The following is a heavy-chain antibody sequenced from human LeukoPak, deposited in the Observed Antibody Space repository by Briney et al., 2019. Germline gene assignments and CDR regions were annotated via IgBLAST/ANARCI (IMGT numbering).Heavy chain of an antibody. CDR1: GDSMSDSY. J-gene: IGHJ6*03. CDR3: ARAYWGYCSSTSCYGEFRYYYYYMDV. V-gene: IGHV4-59*01. CDR2: IYYSGST. D-gene: IGHD2-2*01. Sequence: PSETLSLTCTVSGDSMSDSYWSWIRQPPGKGLEWIGYIYYSGSTNYNPSLKSRVTISVDTSKNQFSLKLSSVTAADTAVYYCARAYWGYCSSTSCYGEFRYYYYYMDVWGKGTTVTVSS.